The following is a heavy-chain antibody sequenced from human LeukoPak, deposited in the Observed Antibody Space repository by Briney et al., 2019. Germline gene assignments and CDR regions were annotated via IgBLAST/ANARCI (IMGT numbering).Heavy chain of an antibody. J-gene: IGHJ5*02. CDR3: ARGRYSYGP. CDR1: GGSFSGYY. D-gene: IGHD5-18*01. CDR2: INHSGST. V-gene: IGHV4-34*01. Sequence: PSETLSLTCAVYGGSFSGYYWSWIRQPPGKGLEWIGEINHSGSTNYNPSLKSRVTISVDTSKNQFSLKLSSVTAADTAVYYCARGRYSYGPWGQGTLVTVSS.